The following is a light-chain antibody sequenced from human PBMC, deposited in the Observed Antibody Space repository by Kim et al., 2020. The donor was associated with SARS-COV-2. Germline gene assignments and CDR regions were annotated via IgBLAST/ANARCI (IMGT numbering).Light chain of an antibody. CDR3: QQYGTSPLT. V-gene: IGKV3-20*01. CDR1: QSVSNSY. Sequence: LSPGERATLSCSASQSVSNSYLAWYQQKPGQAPRLLIYDASSRATGIPDRFSGSGSGTDFSLTISRLEPEDFAVYSCQQYGTSPLTFGQGTELEI. CDR2: DAS. J-gene: IGKJ2*01.